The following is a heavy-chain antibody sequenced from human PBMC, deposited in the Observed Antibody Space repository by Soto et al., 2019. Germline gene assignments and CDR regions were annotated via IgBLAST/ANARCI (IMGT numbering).Heavy chain of an antibody. J-gene: IGHJ5*02. Sequence: PSETLSLTCAVNGGSFGGYYWSWIRQPPGKGLEWIGEISQSGSTNYISPLKSRVTISVDTSRNQFSLKLSSVTAADTAVYYCARHVGGPAAMRGPYNWFDPWGQGTLVTVSS. V-gene: IGHV4-34*01. D-gene: IGHD2-2*01. CDR1: GGSFGGYY. CDR2: ISQSGST. CDR3: ARHVGGPAAMRGPYNWFDP.